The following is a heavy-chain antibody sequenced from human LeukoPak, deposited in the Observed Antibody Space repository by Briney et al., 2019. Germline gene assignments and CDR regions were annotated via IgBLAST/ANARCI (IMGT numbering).Heavy chain of an antibody. V-gene: IGHV4-61*02. D-gene: IGHD6-13*01. CDR2: IYTSGST. CDR3: AREKIAAAGTVYHGFDY. CDR1: GGSISSGSYY. Sequence: PSQTLSLTCTVSGGSISSGSYYWSWIRQPAGKGLEWIGRIYTSGSTNYNPSLKSRVTISVDTSKNQFSLKLSSVTAADTAVYYCAREKIAAAGTVYHGFDYWGQGTLVTVSS. J-gene: IGHJ4*02.